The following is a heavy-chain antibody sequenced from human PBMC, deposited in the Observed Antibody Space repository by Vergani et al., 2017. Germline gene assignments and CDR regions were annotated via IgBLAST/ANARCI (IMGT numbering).Heavy chain of an antibody. Sequence: EVQLVESGGGSVQSGGSLRLSCVASGFSFNTYWMNWVRQVQGKGLMWVARIDEYGNRATYGDFETGRFTISSYNAKNTVFLQMNNLRADDAGVYYCVRTEYCTGIACNTRFDSWGQGALVTVSS. V-gene: IGHV3-74*03. J-gene: IGHJ5*01. CDR3: VRTEYCTGIACNTRFDS. CDR2: IDEYGNRA. CDR1: GFSFNTYW. D-gene: IGHD2-8*02.